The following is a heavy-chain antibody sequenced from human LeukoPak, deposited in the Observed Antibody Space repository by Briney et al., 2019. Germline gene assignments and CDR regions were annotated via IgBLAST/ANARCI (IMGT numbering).Heavy chain of an antibody. Sequence: GGSLRLSCAASGFTFSDDYMSWIRQAPGKGLEWVSYISSSGSTIYYADSVKGRFTISRDNAKNSLCLQMNSLRAEDTAVYYCARDRPAPYCSGGSCYQGADAFDIWGQGTMVTVSS. V-gene: IGHV3-11*01. CDR3: ARDRPAPYCSGGSCYQGADAFDI. J-gene: IGHJ3*02. CDR1: GFTFSDDY. D-gene: IGHD2-15*01. CDR2: ISSSGSTI.